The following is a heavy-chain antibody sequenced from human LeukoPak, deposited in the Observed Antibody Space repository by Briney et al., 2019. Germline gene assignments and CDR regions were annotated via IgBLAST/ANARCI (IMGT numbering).Heavy chain of an antibody. CDR1: GFTFSSYA. CDR2: ISGSGGST. V-gene: IGHV3-23*01. CDR3: AKDLSSGSRRAY. J-gene: IGHJ4*02. Sequence: QSGGSLRLSCAASGFTFSSYAMSWVRQAPGKGLEWVSAISGSGGSTYYADSVKGRFTISRDNSKNTLYLQMNSLRAEDTGVYYCAKDLSSGSRRAYWGQGTLVTVSS. D-gene: IGHD6-19*01.